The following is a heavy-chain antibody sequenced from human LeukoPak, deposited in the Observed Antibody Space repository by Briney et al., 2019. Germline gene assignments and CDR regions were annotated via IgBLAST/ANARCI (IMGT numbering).Heavy chain of an antibody. Sequence: PSETLSLTCAVYGGSFSGYYWSWIRQPPGKGLEWIGEINHSGSTNYNPSLKSRVTISVDTSKNQFSLKLSSVTAADTAVYYCARGVDTAMVGWFDPWGLGTLVTVSS. CDR1: GGSFSGYY. CDR2: INHSGST. V-gene: IGHV4-34*01. CDR3: ARGVDTAMVGWFDP. J-gene: IGHJ5*02. D-gene: IGHD5-18*01.